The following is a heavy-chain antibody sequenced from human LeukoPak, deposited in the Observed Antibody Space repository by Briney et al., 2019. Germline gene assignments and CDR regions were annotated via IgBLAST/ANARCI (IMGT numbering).Heavy chain of an antibody. D-gene: IGHD3-3*01. Sequence: ASVKVSCKASGYTFTGYYMHWVRQAPGQGREWMGWINPNSGGTNYAQKFQGRVTMTRDTSISTAYMELSRLRSDHTAVYYSAPDDFWSGYEGDYWGQGTLVTVSS. CDR2: INPNSGGT. CDR3: APDDFWSGYEGDY. J-gene: IGHJ4*02. V-gene: IGHV1-2*02. CDR1: GYTFTGYY.